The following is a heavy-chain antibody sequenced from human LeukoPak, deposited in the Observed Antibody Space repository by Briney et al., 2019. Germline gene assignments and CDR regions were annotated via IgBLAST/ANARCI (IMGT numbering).Heavy chain of an antibody. D-gene: IGHD2-2*01. CDR1: GFTFSEAW. CDR2: ISGSGDDT. CDR3: AKERQHSC. Sequence: KPGGSLRLSCVTSGFTFSEAWMSWVRQAPGKGLEWVSTISGSGDDTWYADSVKGRFTISRDNSKNTLYLEMNSLRAEDTAIYYCAKERQHSCWGRGTLVTVSS. J-gene: IGHJ4*02. V-gene: IGHV3-23*01.